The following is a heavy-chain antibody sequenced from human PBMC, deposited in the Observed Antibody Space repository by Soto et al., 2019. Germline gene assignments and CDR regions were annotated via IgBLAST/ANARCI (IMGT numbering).Heavy chain of an antibody. CDR2: INTYNGNT. Sequence: QVQLVQSGVEVREPGASVKVSCKAVRYIFTNYGVSWGRQAPGQGLEWMGWINTYNGNTEYEQKFQGRVTMTTDAYTTTDYMELGSLRSDDTAIYYFARSLTGYGMDVWGQGTTVTVSS. CDR1: RYIFTNYG. V-gene: IGHV1-18*01. J-gene: IGHJ6*02. CDR3: ARSLTGYGMDV.